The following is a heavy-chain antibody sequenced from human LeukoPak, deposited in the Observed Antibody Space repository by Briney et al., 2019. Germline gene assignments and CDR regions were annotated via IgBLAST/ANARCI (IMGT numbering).Heavy chain of an antibody. CDR1: GGSISNYY. J-gene: IGHJ5*02. V-gene: IGHV4-59*08. D-gene: IGHD3-3*01. CDR3: ARGRITIFGVVDNWFDP. CDR2: IFYRGSI. Sequence: SETLSLTCTVSGGSISNYYWSWIRQPPGKGLEWIGYIFYRGSIDYSPSLQSRVTISVDTSKNQFSLKLSSVTAADTAVYYCARGRITIFGVVDNWFDPWGQGTLVTVSS.